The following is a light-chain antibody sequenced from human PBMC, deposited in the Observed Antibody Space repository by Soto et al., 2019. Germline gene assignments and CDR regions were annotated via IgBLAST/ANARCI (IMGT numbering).Light chain of an antibody. Sequence: DIKMTQSPSSLSAFIGDRVTITCRASQGIRGWLAWYQLKPGKAPKSLIYATSTLQDGVPSRFSGNGSETEFTLTISSLETEDFAVYYCQQRTNWPLTFGGGTKVDIK. J-gene: IGKJ4*01. CDR1: QGIRGW. CDR3: QQRTNWPLT. CDR2: ATS. V-gene: IGKV1D-16*01.